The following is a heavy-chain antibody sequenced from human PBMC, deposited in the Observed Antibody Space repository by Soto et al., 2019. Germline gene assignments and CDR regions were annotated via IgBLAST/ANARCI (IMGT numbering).Heavy chain of an antibody. V-gene: IGHV4-31*03. J-gene: IGHJ6*02. Sequence: QVQLQESGPGLVKPSQTLSLTCTVSGGSISSGCYYWSWIRQHPGKGLEWIGYIYYSGSTYYNPSLKSRVTISVDTSKNQFSLKLSSVTAADTAVYYCARECGSLCYYYGMDVWGQGTTVTVSS. CDR2: IYYSGST. CDR3: ARECGSLCYYYGMDV. D-gene: IGHD2-15*01. CDR1: GGSISSGCYY.